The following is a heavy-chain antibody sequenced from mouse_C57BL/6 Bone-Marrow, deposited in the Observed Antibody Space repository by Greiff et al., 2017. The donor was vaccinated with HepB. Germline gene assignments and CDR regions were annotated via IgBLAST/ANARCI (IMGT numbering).Heavy chain of an antibody. CDR1: GFTFSSYG. V-gene: IGHV5-6*01. CDR2: ISSGGSYT. D-gene: IGHD2-1*01. J-gene: IGHJ2*01. Sequence: VQLVESGGDLVKPGGSLKLSCAASGFTFSSYGMSWVRQTPDKRLEWVATISSGGSYTYYPDSVKGRFTISRDNAKNTLYLQMSSLKSEDTAMYYCARRVRVFFDYWGQGTTLTVSS. CDR3: ARRVRVFFDY.